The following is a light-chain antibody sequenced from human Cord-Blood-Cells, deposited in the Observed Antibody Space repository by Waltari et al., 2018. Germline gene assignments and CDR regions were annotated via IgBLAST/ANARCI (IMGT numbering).Light chain of an antibody. CDR2: DVR. Sequence: QSALTQPRSVSGSPGQSVTISCTGTSSDVGGYNYVSWYQQHPGKAPKLMIYDVRKRPSGGPDRVSGSKSGNPASLTISGLQAEDEAEYYCCSYAGSYTWVFGGGTKLTVL. CDR3: CSYAGSYTWV. J-gene: IGLJ3*02. V-gene: IGLV2-11*01. CDR1: SSDVGGYNY.